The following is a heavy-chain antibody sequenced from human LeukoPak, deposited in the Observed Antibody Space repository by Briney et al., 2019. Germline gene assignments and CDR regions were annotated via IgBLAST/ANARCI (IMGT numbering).Heavy chain of an antibody. CDR1: GYTFTGYY. V-gene: IGHV1-2*04. D-gene: IGHD6-19*01. CDR2: INPNSGGT. J-gene: IGHJ4*02. CDR3: ARAGYSSGWYVFHY. Sequence: ASVKVSCKASGYTFTGYYMHWVRPAPGQGLEWMGWINPNSGGTNYAQKFQGWVTMTRDTSISTAYMELSRLRSDDTAVYYCARAGYSSGWYVFHYWGQGTLVTVSS.